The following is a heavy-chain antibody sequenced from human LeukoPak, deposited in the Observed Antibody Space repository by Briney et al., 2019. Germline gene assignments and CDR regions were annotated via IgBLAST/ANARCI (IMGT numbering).Heavy chain of an antibody. J-gene: IGHJ4*02. CDR3: ARMARLGLFDY. CDR2: ISAYNGNT. Sequence: ASVKVSCKASGYTFTSYGISWVRQAPGQGLEWMGWISAYNGNTNYAQKLQGRVTMTTDTSMSTAYMELRSPRSDDTAVYYCARMARLGLFDYWGQGTLVTVSS. V-gene: IGHV1-18*01. D-gene: IGHD3-16*01. CDR1: GYTFTSYG.